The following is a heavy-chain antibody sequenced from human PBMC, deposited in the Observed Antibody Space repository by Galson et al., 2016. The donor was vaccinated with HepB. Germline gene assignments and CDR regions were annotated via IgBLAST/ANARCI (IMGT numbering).Heavy chain of an antibody. CDR3: ARDVQYRFDS. V-gene: IGHV1-18*01. Sequence: SVKVSCKASGYTFTTSGISWVRQAPGQGLEWMGWISTYSGNTKYARKFQGGLTLTTDSSPTTAYMELRSLRFDDTALYYCARDVQYRFDSWGQGTLVAVSS. CDR1: GYTFTTSG. J-gene: IGHJ4*02. CDR2: ISTYSGNT. D-gene: IGHD2/OR15-2a*01.